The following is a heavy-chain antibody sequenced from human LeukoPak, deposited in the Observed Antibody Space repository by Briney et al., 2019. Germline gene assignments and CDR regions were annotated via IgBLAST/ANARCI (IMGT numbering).Heavy chain of an antibody. CDR1: GYTFTSYD. CDR2: MNPNSGNT. V-gene: IGHV1-8*03. D-gene: IGHD1-7*01. J-gene: IGHJ5*02. CDR3: ARGNWNYALLSNWFDP. Sequence: ASVKVSCKASGYTFTSYDINWVRQATGQGLEWMGWMNPNSGNTGYAQKFQGRVTITRNTSISTAYMELSSLRSEDTAVYYCARGNWNYALLSNWFDPWGQGTLVTVSS.